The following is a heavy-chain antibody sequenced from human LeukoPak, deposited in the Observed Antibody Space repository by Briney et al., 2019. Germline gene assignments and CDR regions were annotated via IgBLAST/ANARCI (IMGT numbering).Heavy chain of an antibody. Sequence: GGSLRLSCAATGFTFSSYEMNWVRQAPGKGLEGVSYISSSGNTIYYADSVKGRFTISRDNAKNSLYLQMNSLRAEDTAVYYCARDSSSSRDFDYWGQGTLVTVSS. CDR1: GFTFSSYE. CDR3: ARDSSSSRDFDY. D-gene: IGHD6-6*01. V-gene: IGHV3-48*03. J-gene: IGHJ4*02. CDR2: ISSSGNTI.